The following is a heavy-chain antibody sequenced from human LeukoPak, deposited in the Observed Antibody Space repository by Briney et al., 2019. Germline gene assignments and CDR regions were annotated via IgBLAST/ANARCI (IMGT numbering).Heavy chain of an antibody. CDR3: ARQTTGKLGRVDY. D-gene: IGHD7-27*01. CDR1: GGSFSGYY. Sequence: SETLSLTCAVYGGSFSGYYWSWIRQPPGKGLEWIGEINHSGSTNYNPSLKSRVTISVDTSKNQFSLKLSSVTAADTAVYYCARQTTGKLGRVDYWGQGTLVTVSS. V-gene: IGHV4-34*01. CDR2: INHSGST. J-gene: IGHJ4*02.